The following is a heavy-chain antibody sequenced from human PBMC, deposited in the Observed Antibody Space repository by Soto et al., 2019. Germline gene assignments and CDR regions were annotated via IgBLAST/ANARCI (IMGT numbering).Heavy chain of an antibody. CDR1: GGSFSGFY. V-gene: IGHV4-34*01. D-gene: IGHD6-6*01. CDR2: INHSGST. Sequence: SETLSLTCTVYGGSFSGFYWSWIRQPPGKGLEWIGEINHSGSTNYNPSLKSRVTMSIDTSKNQFSLKLSSVTAADTAVYYCARARRLMDVWGQGTTVTVSS. CDR3: ARARRLMDV. J-gene: IGHJ6*02.